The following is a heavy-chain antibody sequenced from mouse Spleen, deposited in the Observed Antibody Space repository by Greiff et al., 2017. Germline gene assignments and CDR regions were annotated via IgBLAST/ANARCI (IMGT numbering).Heavy chain of an antibody. CDR3: ASSYYGSSYGFAY. CDR2: IRNKANGYTT. CDR1: GFTFTDYY. Sequence: DVKLVESGGGLVQPGGSLSLSCAASGFTFTDYYMSWVRQPPGKALEWLGFIRNKANGYTTEYSASVKGRFTISRDNSQSILYLQMNALRAEDSATYYCASSYYGSSYGFAYWGQGTLVTVSA. V-gene: IGHV7-3*01. J-gene: IGHJ3*01. D-gene: IGHD1-1*01.